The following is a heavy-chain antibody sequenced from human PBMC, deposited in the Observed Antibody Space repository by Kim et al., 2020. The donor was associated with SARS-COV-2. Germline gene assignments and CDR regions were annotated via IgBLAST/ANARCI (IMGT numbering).Heavy chain of an antibody. Sequence: GGSLRLSCTVSGVAFSNYAMTWVRQVPGKGLEWVSAVSGSGDKTYYADPVKGRFTISRDNSKSTLYLQMNSLRAEDTAIYYCALKGSFGSGYGGQGTLVTVSS. CDR1: GVAFSNYA. D-gene: IGHD3-3*01. CDR2: VSGSGDKT. CDR3: ALKGSFGSGY. J-gene: IGHJ4*02. V-gene: IGHV3-23*01.